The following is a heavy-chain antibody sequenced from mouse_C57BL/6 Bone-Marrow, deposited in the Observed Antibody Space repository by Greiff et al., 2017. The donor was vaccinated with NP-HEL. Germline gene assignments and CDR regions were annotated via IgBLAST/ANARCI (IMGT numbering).Heavy chain of an antibody. CDR2: IRLKSDNYAT. CDR1: GFTFSNYW. J-gene: IGHJ2*01. CDR3: TGHSLFDY. Sequence: EVKLMESGGGLVQPGGSMKLSCVASGFTFSNYWMNWVRQSPEKGLEWVAQIRLKSDNYATHYAESVKGRFTISRDDSKSSVYLQMNNLRAEDTGIYYCTGHSLFDYWGQGTTLTVSS. V-gene: IGHV6-3*01.